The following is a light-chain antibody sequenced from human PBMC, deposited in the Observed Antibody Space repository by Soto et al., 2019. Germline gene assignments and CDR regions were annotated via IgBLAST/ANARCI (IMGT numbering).Light chain of an antibody. J-gene: IGLJ3*02. CDR1: ALPKQY. V-gene: IGLV3-25*02. CDR3: QSADSSGTRWV. CDR2: KDS. Sequence: SYELTQPPSVSVPPGQTARITCSGDALPKQYAYWYQQKPGQAPVLVIYKDSERPSGIPERFSGSSSGTTVTLTISGVQAEDEADYYCQSADSSGTRWVFGGGTKLTVL.